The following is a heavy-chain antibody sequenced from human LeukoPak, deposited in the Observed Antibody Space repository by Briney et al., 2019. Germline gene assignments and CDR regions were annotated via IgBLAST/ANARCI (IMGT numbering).Heavy chain of an antibody. CDR1: RFTFSSYW. Sequence: GGSLRLSCAASRFTFSSYWMHWVRQAPGKGLVWVSLVKSDGISTNYADSVKGRFTISRDNAKNTLYLQMNSLRADDTAVYYCARDKGYAVDYWGQGTLVTVSS. V-gene: IGHV3-74*01. D-gene: IGHD5-12*01. J-gene: IGHJ4*02. CDR2: VKSDGIST. CDR3: ARDKGYAVDY.